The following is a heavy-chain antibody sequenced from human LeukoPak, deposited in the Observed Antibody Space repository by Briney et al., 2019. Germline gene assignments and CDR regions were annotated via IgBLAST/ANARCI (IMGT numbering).Heavy chain of an antibody. D-gene: IGHD6-19*01. Sequence: SETLSLTCAVYGGSFSDYYWTWIRQPPGEGLEWIGEINHSGSTNYNPSLKSRVSISVDTSKNHFSLKLSSVTAADTAVYYCARRGRLRAVAANWGQGTMVTVSS. CDR3: ARRGRLRAVAAN. J-gene: IGHJ3*01. CDR1: GGSFSDYY. V-gene: IGHV4-34*01. CDR2: INHSGST.